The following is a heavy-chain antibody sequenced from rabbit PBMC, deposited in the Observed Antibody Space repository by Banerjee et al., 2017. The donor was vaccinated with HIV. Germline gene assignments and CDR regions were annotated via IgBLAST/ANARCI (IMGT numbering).Heavy chain of an antibody. Sequence: QSLEESGGDLVKPEGSLTLTCTASGLDFSSSYTMCWVRQAPGKGLEWIGCIDAGSSGNTVYATWAKGRFTTSKTSSTTVTLQMTSLTVADTATYFCARDLAGVTGWNFGLWGPGTLVTVS. J-gene: IGHJ4*01. V-gene: IGHV1S40*01. CDR1: GLDFSSSYT. CDR2: IDAGSSGNT. CDR3: ARDLAGVTGWNFGL. D-gene: IGHD4-1*01.